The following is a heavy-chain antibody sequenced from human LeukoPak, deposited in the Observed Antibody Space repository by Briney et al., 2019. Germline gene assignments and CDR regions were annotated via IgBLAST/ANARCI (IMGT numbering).Heavy chain of an antibody. Sequence: GGPLRLSCAASGFTFSSFGMHWVRQAPGRGLERVSYISRGSSTIYYADSVKGRFTISRDSAKNSLYLQMNSLRDEDTAVYYCAVPVVGATGAYDIWGQGTMATVSS. CDR3: AVPVVGATGAYDI. CDR2: ISRGSSTI. J-gene: IGHJ3*02. V-gene: IGHV3-48*02. D-gene: IGHD1-26*01. CDR1: GFTFSSFG.